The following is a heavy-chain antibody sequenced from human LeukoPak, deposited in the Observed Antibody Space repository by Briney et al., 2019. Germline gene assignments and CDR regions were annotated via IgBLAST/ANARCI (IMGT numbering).Heavy chain of an antibody. J-gene: IGHJ6*03. CDR1: GFNFRSYG. CDR3: AKREKYYYYYMDV. V-gene: IGHV3-30*18. Sequence: GGSLRLSCAASGFNFRSYGMHWVRQAPGKGLEWVAVISYEGSNKYYADSVKGRFTISRDNSKNTLYLQMNSLRAEDTAVYYCAKREKYYYYYMDVWGKGTTVTVSS. CDR2: ISYEGSNK. D-gene: IGHD1-26*01.